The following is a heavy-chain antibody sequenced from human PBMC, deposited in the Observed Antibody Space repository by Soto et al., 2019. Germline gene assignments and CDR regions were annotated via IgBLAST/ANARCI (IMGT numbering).Heavy chain of an antibody. J-gene: IGHJ4*02. D-gene: IGHD5-12*01. CDR1: GFTFGDYA. CDR2: IRSNTYGGTT. CDR3: TRAKGFSGYEAVDH. V-gene: IGHV3-49*03. Sequence: GGSLRLSCAASGFTFGDYAMNWFRQAPGKGLEWVGFIRSNTYGGTTEYAASVKGRFTISRDDSENIAYLQTNSLKSEDTAMYYCTRAKGFSGYEAVDHWGQGTQVTVSS.